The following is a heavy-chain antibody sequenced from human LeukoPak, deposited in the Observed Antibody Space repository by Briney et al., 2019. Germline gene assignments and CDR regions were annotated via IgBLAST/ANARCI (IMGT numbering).Heavy chain of an antibody. CDR3: ARGPSHVDS. Sequence: MPSETLSLTCTVSGGSISDYYWSWIRQPPGKGLEWIGNIYYSGSTHYNPSLNSRVTISADTSKNQFSLKLTSATAADTAVYYCARGPSHVDSWGQGTLVTVSS. CDR2: IYYSGST. CDR1: GGSISDYY. V-gene: IGHV4-59*01. J-gene: IGHJ4*02.